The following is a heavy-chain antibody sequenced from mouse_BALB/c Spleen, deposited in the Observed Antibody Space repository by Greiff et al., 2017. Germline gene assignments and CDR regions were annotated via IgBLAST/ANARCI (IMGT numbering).Heavy chain of an antibody. J-gene: IGHJ3*01. Sequence: VQLQQSGAELVKPGASVKLSCTASGFNIKDTYMHWVKQRPEQGLEWIGRIDPANGNTKYDPKFQGKATITADTSSNTAYLQLSSLTSEDTAVYYCAQYGNSGGFAYWGQGTLVTVSA. CDR3: AQYGNSGGFAY. CDR2: IDPANGNT. CDR1: GFNIKDTY. D-gene: IGHD2-10*02. V-gene: IGHV14-3*02.